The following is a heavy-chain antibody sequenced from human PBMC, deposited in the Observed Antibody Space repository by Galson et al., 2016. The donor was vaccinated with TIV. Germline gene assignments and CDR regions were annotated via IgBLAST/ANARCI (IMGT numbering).Heavy chain of an antibody. CDR2: INHIGTT. Sequence: LSLPCAVYGGSFSGYSWTWIRQSPGKGLEWIGEINHIGTTNYNPSVKSRITLSVDTSKNQFSLKINSVTAADTAVYYCARGQEALVSSYYFDYWGQGTPVTVSS. CDR3: ARGQEALVSSYYFDY. J-gene: IGHJ4*02. D-gene: IGHD2-8*01. V-gene: IGHV4-34*01. CDR1: GGSFSGYS.